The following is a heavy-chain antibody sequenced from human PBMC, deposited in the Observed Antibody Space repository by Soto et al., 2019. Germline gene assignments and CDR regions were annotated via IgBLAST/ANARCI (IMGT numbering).Heavy chain of an antibody. CDR2: IYYSGST. CDR3: ATLITMVRGGGYAFDI. CDR1: GGSISSYY. Sequence: SETLSLTCTVSGGSISSYYWSWIRQPPGKGLEWIGYIYYSGSTNYNPSLKSRVTISVDTSKNQSSLKLSSVTAADTAVYYCATLITMVRGGGYAFDIWGQGAMVTVSS. V-gene: IGHV4-59*01. J-gene: IGHJ3*02. D-gene: IGHD3-10*01.